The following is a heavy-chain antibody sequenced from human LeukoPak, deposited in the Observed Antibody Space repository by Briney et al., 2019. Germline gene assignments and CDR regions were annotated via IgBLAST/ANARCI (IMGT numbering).Heavy chain of an antibody. CDR2: IYPGDSDT. V-gene: IGHV5-51*01. CDR1: GYSFTSYW. D-gene: IGHD6-19*01. J-gene: IGHJ1*01. CDR3: ARTISHRQWLVLGYFQH. Sequence: GESLKISCKGSGYSFTSYWIGWVRQMPGKGLEWMGIIYPGDSDTRYSPSFQGQVTISADKSISTAYLQWSSLKASDTAMYYCARTISHRQWLVLGYFQHWGQGTLVTVSS.